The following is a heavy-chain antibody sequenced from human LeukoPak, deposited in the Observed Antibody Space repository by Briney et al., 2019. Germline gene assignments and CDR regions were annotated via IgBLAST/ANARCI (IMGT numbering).Heavy chain of an antibody. CDR3: ARVNTIFGVDIVSLGAEFEF. V-gene: IGHV3-30*03. Sequence: GGSLRLSCEASGFTFSTYAMHWVRQAPGKGLECVSVISYDGTKKDYADSVKGRFTISRDNSNGTLYLQMNSLRPGDTALYYCARVNTIFGVDIVSLGAEFEFWGQGTLVTVSS. D-gene: IGHD3-3*02. CDR1: GFTFSTYA. CDR2: ISYDGTKK. J-gene: IGHJ4*02.